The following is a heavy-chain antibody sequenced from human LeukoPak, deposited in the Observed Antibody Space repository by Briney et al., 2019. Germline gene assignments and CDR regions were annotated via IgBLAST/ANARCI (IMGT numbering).Heavy chain of an antibody. J-gene: IGHJ3*02. CDR3: ARDRAVYSDSRGYYPDAFDI. CDR1: GFTFSSYG. V-gene: IGHV3-33*01. Sequence: GGSLRLSCAASGFTFSSYGMHWVRQAPGKGLEWVAVIWYDGSNKYYADSVKGRFTISRDNSKNTLYLQMNSLRAEDTAVYYCARDRAVYSDSRGYYPDAFDIWGQGTMVTVSS. CDR2: IWYDGSNK. D-gene: IGHD3-22*01.